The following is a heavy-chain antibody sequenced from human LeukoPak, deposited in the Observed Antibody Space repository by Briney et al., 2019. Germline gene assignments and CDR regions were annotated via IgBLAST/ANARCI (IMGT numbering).Heavy chain of an antibody. J-gene: IGHJ4*02. Sequence: KPGGSLRLSCAASGFTFSSYSTNWVRQAPGKGLEWVSSISSSSSYIYYADSVKGRFTISRDNAKNSLYLQMNSLRAEDTAVYYCARAPRGIAVAGTLFDYWGQGTLVTVSS. D-gene: IGHD6-19*01. CDR3: ARAPRGIAVAGTLFDY. V-gene: IGHV3-21*01. CDR2: ISSSSSYI. CDR1: GFTFSSYS.